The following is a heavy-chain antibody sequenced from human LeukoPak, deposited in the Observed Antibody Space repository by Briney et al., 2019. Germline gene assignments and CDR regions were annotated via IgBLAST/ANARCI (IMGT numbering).Heavy chain of an antibody. D-gene: IGHD3-10*01. CDR1: GYTFTGYY. CDR2: INPNSGGT. Sequence: ASVKVSCKASGYTFTGYYMHWVRQAPGQGLEWMGWINPNSGGTNYAQKFQGRVTMTRDTSISTAYMELSRLRSEDTAVYYCARAPLYGSGSYYSSPWGQGTLVTVSS. V-gene: IGHV1-2*02. CDR3: ARAPLYGSGSYYSSP. J-gene: IGHJ5*02.